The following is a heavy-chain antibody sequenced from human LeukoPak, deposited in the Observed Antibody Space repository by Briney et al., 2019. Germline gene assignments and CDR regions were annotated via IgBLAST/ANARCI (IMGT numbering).Heavy chain of an antibody. J-gene: IGHJ4*02. Sequence: PGGSLRLSCAASGFTFDDYAMHRVRQAPGKGLEWVSLISGDGGSTYYADSVKGRFTISRDNSKNSLYLQMNSLRTEDTALYYCAKVSSSGPRLRWFGEVSQFDYWGQGTLVTVSS. D-gene: IGHD3-10*01. V-gene: IGHV3-43*02. CDR2: ISGDGGST. CDR3: AKVSSSGPRLRWFGEVSQFDY. CDR1: GFTFDDYA.